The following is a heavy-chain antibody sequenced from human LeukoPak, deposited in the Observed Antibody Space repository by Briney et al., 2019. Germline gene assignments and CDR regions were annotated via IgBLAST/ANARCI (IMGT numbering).Heavy chain of an antibody. Sequence: PGRSLRLSCAASGFTFSSYGMHWVRQAPGKGLEWVAVISYGGSNKYYADSVKGRFTISRDNSKNTLYLQMNSLRAEDTAVYYCAKGGYSYGFSDAFDIWGQGTMVTVSS. J-gene: IGHJ3*02. CDR1: GFTFSSYG. CDR3: AKGGYSYGFSDAFDI. CDR2: ISYGGSNK. V-gene: IGHV3-30*18. D-gene: IGHD5-18*01.